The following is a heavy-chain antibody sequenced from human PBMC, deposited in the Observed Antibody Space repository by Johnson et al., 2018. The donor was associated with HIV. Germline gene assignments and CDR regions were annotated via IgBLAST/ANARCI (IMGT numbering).Heavy chain of an antibody. D-gene: IGHD6-13*01. V-gene: IGHV3-30*18. CDR3: AKDQWSSSWTNDAFDI. Sequence: LLVESGGGVVQPGKSLTLSCVASGLSFSNFGIHWVRQAPGKGPEWVAVISFDGSNRYYADSVKGRFTISRDNSKNTLYLQMNSLTAEDTAVYYCAKDQWSSSWTNDAFDIWGQGTMVTVSS. CDR1: GLSFSNFG. J-gene: IGHJ3*02. CDR2: ISFDGSNR.